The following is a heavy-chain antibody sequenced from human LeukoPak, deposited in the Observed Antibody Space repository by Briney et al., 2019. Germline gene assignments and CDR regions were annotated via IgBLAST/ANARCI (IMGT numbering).Heavy chain of an antibody. J-gene: IGHJ4*02. CDR2: MPSDGSEK. CDR3: VKDTRTKDQFDS. Sequence: PGGSLGLSCVASGFTFNTYGLHWVRQPPGKGLEWVAFMPSDGSEKKYVDSVKGRFTVSVDKSKNTVYLQMNSLRGEDTAVYYCVKDTRTKDQFDSWGQGTLVTVSS. D-gene: IGHD3-3*01. CDR1: GFTFNTYG. V-gene: IGHV3-30*02.